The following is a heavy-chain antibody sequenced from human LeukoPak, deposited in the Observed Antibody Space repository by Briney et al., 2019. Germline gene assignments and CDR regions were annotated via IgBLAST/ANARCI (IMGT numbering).Heavy chain of an antibody. CDR3: ARDHCSSTSCHFRD. D-gene: IGHD2-2*01. CDR1: GFTFSSYS. CDR2: ISSSSSTI. Sequence: GGSLRLSCAASGFTFSSYSMNWVRQAPGKGLEWDSYISSSSSTIYYADSVKGRFTISRDNAKNSLYLQMNSLRAEDTAVYYCARDHCSSTSCHFRDWGQGTLVTVSS. V-gene: IGHV3-48*01. J-gene: IGHJ4*02.